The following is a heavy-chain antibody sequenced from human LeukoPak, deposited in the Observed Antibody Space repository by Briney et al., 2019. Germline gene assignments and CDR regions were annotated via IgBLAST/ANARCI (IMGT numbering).Heavy chain of an antibody. CDR1: GDTFSSCG. CDR3: ARVALWFGSAFDI. J-gene: IGHJ3*02. D-gene: IGHD3-10*01. CDR2: IIPIFGTP. V-gene: IGHV1-69*13. Sequence: SVKVSCKASGDTFSSCGISWVRQAPGQGLEWMGGIIPIFGTPNYAQKFQGRVTITADESTSTAYMELSSLRFEDTAVYYCARVALWFGSAFDIWGQGTMVTVSS.